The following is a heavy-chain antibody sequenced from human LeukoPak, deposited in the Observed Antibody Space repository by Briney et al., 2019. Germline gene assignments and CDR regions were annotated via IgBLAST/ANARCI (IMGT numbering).Heavy chain of an antibody. Sequence: SVKVSCKASGGTFSSYAISWVRQAPGQGLEWMGRIIPIFGTANYAQKFQGRVTITTDESTSTAYMELSSLRSEDTAVYYCARSNYGSGSPAIDYWGQGTLVTVSS. V-gene: IGHV1-69*05. CDR1: GGTFSSYA. D-gene: IGHD3-10*01. CDR2: IIPIFGTA. CDR3: ARSNYGSGSPAIDY. J-gene: IGHJ4*02.